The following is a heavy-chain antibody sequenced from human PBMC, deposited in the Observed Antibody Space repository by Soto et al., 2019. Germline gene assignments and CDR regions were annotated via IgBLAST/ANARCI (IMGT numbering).Heavy chain of an antibody. CDR3: ANDRTGYSSGSDYYYYYGMDV. D-gene: IGHD6-19*01. V-gene: IGHV3-23*01. CDR2: ISGSGGST. Sequence: GGSLRLSCAASGFTFSSYAMSWVRQAPGKGLEWVSAISGSGGSTYYADSVKGRFTISRDNSKNTLYLQMNSLRAEDTAVYYCANDRTGYSSGSDYYYYYGMDVWGQGTTVTVSS. J-gene: IGHJ6*02. CDR1: GFTFSSYA.